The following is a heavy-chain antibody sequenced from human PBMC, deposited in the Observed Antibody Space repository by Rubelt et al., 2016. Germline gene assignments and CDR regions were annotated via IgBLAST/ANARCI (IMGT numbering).Heavy chain of an antibody. Sequence: QVQLQESGPGQAKPSETLSLTCTVSGGSINSYYWSWIRQPPGKGLEWIGTIFYTENTYYNPSLKSRVTISLDKSKNRFSLKLDFVTAADTAVYYCARDRRGMVVIMDWGQGTLVTVSS. CDR1: GGSINSYY. CDR3: ARDRRGMVVIMD. D-gene: IGHD3-22*01. V-gene: IGHV4-59*12. CDR2: IFYTENT. J-gene: IGHJ4*02.